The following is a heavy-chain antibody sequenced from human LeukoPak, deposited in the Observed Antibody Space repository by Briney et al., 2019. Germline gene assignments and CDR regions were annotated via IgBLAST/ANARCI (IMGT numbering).Heavy chain of an antibody. D-gene: IGHD5-24*01. V-gene: IGHV4-59*01. Sequence: ASETLSLTCTVSGGSISSYYWSWIRQPPGKGLEWIGYIYYSGSTNYNPSLKSRVTISVDTSKNQFSLKLSSVTTADTAVYYCARDRGDGYNGFDYWGQGTLVTVSS. J-gene: IGHJ4*02. CDR1: GGSISSYY. CDR2: IYYSGST. CDR3: ARDRGDGYNGFDY.